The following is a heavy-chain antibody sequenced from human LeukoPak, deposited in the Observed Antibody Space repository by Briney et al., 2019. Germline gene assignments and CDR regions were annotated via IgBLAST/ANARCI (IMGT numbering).Heavy chain of an antibody. V-gene: IGHV1-18*01. CDR1: VYTFTSYG. Sequence: ASVKVSCKASVYTFTSYGISWVRQAPGQGLEGMGWISAYNSNTNYAQKLQGRVTMTTDTSTSTAYMELRSLRSDDTAVYYCARLRYYYDSSGSCFDYWGQGTLVTVSS. D-gene: IGHD3-22*01. CDR2: ISAYNSNT. CDR3: ARLRYYYDSSGSCFDY. J-gene: IGHJ4*02.